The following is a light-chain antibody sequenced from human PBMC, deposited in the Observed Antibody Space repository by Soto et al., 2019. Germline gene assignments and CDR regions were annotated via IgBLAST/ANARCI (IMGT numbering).Light chain of an antibody. Sequence: EVVLTQSPGTLSLSPGDRATVSCRASQTVHSSFFAWYQQKGGQAPRLLIYGTSNRAAGIRDRFSGHGSGTDFTLTIDGLVPEDFAMYFCQQHGGSPPYTFGRGTRVEI. CDR2: GTS. CDR1: QTVHSSF. V-gene: IGKV3-20*01. CDR3: QQHGGSPPYT. J-gene: IGKJ2*01.